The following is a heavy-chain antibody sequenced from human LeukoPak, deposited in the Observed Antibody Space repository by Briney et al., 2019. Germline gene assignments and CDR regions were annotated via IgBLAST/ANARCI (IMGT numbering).Heavy chain of an antibody. CDR1: GFTFDDYA. J-gene: IGHJ3*01. V-gene: IGHV3-53*01. Sequence: PGGSLRLSCAASGFTFDDYAMHWVRQAPGRGLEWVSVLYSGGNTHYGGSVKGRFTISRDDYSNELFLQMNSLRVEDTAVYYCARDHDSSGYDAFDLWGQGTMVTVSS. CDR3: ARDHDSSGYDAFDL. D-gene: IGHD3-22*01. CDR2: LYSGGNT.